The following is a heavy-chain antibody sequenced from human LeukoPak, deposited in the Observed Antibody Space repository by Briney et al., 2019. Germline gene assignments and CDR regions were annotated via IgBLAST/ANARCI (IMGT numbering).Heavy chain of an antibody. D-gene: IGHD2-2*01. J-gene: IGHJ4*02. CDR3: ARGGCSSTSCHVGY. Sequence: PGGPLRLSCAASGFTVSSNYMSWVRQAPGKGLEWVSVIYSGGSTYYADSVKGRFTISRDDSKNTLYLQMNSLRAEDTAVYYCARGGCSSTSCHVGYWGQGTLVTVSS. CDR2: IYSGGST. V-gene: IGHV3-66*01. CDR1: GFTVSSNY.